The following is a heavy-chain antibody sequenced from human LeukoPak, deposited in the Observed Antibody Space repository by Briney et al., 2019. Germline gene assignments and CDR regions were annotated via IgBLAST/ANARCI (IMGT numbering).Heavy chain of an antibody. J-gene: IGHJ4*02. D-gene: IGHD3-10*01. Sequence: GGSLRLSCSSYGFTFSSFAMHCVRQAPGKGLEWVSVIYSGGSTYYADSVKGRFTISRDNSKTTLYLQINSLRAENTAVYYCARAPMVRGVIDRRDYWGQGTLVTVSS. CDR3: ARAPMVRGVIDRRDY. CDR2: IYSGGST. CDR1: GFTFSSFA. V-gene: IGHV3-66*01.